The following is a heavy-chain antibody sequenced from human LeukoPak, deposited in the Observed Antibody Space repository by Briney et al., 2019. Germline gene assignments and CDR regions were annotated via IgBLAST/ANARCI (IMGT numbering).Heavy chain of an antibody. CDR1: GGSFSGYY. D-gene: IGHD5-12*01. CDR3: ARESGYSGYAHHDY. J-gene: IGHJ4*02. CDR2: INHSGST. V-gene: IGHV4-34*01. Sequence: KPSETLSLTCAVYGGSFSGYYWSWIRQPPGKGLEWIGEINHSGSTNYNPSLKSRVTISVDTSKNQFSLKLSSVAAADTAVYYCARESGYSGYAHHDYWGQGTLVTVSS.